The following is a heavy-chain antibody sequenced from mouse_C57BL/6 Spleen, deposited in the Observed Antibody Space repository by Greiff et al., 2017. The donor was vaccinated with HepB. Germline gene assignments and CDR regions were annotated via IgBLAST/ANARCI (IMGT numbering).Heavy chain of an antibody. CDR2: IDPETGGT. J-gene: IGHJ1*03. CDR1: GYTFTDYE. D-gene: IGHD1-1*01. CDR3: TRYKGSSYRYFDV. V-gene: IGHV1-15*01. Sequence: QVQLQQSGAELVRPGASVTLSCKASGYTFTDYEMHWVKQTPVHGLEWIGAIDPETGGTAYNQKFKGKAILTADKSSSTAYMELRSLTSEDSAVYYCTRYKGSSYRYFDVWGTGTTVTVSS.